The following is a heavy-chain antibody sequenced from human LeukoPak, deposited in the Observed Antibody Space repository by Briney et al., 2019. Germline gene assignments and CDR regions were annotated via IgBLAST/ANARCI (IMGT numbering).Heavy chain of an antibody. J-gene: IGHJ5*02. CDR3: ARDRHLGYCSGGSCYSDWFDP. CDR2: INPNSGGT. Sequence: ASVKVSCKASGYTFTGYYMHWVRQAPGQGLEWMGWINPNSGGTNYAQKFQGRVTMTRDTSISTAYMELSRLRSDDTAVYYCARDRHLGYCSGGSCYSDWFDPWGQGTLVPVSS. V-gene: IGHV1-2*02. CDR1: GYTFTGYY. D-gene: IGHD2-15*01.